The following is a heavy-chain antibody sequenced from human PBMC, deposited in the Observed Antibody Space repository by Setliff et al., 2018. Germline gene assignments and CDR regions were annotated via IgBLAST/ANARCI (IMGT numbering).Heavy chain of an antibody. D-gene: IGHD4-17*01. CDR2: IFYSGSS. CDR3: ARLPRTVTHFDY. V-gene: IGHV4-59*01. J-gene: IGHJ4*02. Sequence: PSETLSLTCTVSGVSIRSYYWSWIRQPPGKGLEWIGCIFYSGSSNYNPSLQSRVSISVDTSKNQLSLKLDSLTAADTAVYFCARLPRTVTHFDYWGQGALVTVSS. CDR1: GVSIRSYY.